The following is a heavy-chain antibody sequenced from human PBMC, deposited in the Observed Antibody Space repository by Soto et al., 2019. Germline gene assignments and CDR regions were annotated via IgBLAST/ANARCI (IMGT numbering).Heavy chain of an antibody. CDR3: ASWRSYSGSYCFDF. V-gene: IGHV1-69*06. CDR1: GGTFNTYT. Sequence: QVQLVQSGAEVKKPGSSVKVSCEASGGTFNTYTINWVRQAPGRGLEWVGQIVPLYDSVNYGENFQGRVTITADKSTKIACMELSSLRSEDTALYVCASWRSYSGSYCFDFWGQGTLVTVSS. D-gene: IGHD1-26*01. CDR2: IVPLYDSV. J-gene: IGHJ4*02.